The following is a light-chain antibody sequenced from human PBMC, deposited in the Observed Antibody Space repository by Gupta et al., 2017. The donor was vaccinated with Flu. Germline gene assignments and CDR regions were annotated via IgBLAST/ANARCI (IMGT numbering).Light chain of an antibody. CDR2: DVS. J-gene: IGKJ2*01. V-gene: IGKV2-30*01. Sequence: DVVMTQSPLSLPVTLGQPASISCRSSQGLVYIDGNTYLHCFHQRPGQSPRRLIYDVSNRDSGVPDRFSGSGSGTDFTLKISRVEAEDVGVYYCRQGKHWPGTFGQGTXLEIK. CDR1: QGLVYIDGNTY. CDR3: RQGKHWPGT.